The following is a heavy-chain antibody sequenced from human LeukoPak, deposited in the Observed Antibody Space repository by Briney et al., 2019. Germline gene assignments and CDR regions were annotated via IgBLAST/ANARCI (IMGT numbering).Heavy chain of an antibody. CDR2: IYTSGST. J-gene: IGHJ4*02. D-gene: IGHD1-26*01. V-gene: IGHV4-4*07. Sequence: PSETLSLTCTVSGGSISSYYWSWIRQPAGKGLEWIGRIYTSGSTNYNPSLKSRVTMSVDTSKNQFSLKQNSVTAADTAVYYCARDLSFVGIVGANWGQGTLVTVSS. CDR3: ARDLSFVGIVGAN. CDR1: GGSISSYY.